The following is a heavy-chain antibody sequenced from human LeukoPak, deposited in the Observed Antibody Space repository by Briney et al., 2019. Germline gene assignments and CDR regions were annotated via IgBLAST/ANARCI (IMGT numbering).Heavy chain of an antibody. Sequence: SETLSLTCAVYGESFIYNYWTWIRQPPGKGLEWIGEINHSGSTNYNPSLKSRVTMSVDRAKNQFSLNLSSVTAADTAVYYCARRRVGTTFYYYYYMDVWGKGTTVTISS. CDR1: GESFIYNY. CDR3: ARRRVGTTFYYYYYMDV. D-gene: IGHD1-26*01. J-gene: IGHJ6*03. CDR2: INHSGST. V-gene: IGHV4-34*01.